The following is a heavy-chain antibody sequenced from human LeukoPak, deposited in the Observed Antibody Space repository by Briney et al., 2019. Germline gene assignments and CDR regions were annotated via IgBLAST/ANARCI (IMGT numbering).Heavy chain of an antibody. CDR2: ISGSGGST. J-gene: IGHJ4*02. D-gene: IGHD5-18*01. CDR1: GFTFSSYA. Sequence: GGSLRLSCAASGFTFSSYAMSWVRQAPGKGLEWVSAISGSGGSTYYADSVKGRFTISRDNSKSTLYLQMNSLRAEDTAVYYCAKDRGYSYGFAYFFDYWGQGTPVTVSS. CDR3: AKDRGYSYGFAYFFDY. V-gene: IGHV3-23*01.